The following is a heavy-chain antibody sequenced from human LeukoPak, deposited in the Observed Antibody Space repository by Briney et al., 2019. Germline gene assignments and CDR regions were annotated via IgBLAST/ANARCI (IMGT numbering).Heavy chain of an antibody. V-gene: IGHV1-69*02. CDR3: AIASQLSVVLFYYYMDV. CDR1: GGTFSSYT. CDR2: IIPILGIA. Sequence: GASVKVSCKASGGTFSSYTISWVRQAPGQGLEWMGRIIPILGIANYAQKFQGRVTITADKSTSTAYMELSSLRSEDTAVYYCAIASQLSVVLFYYYMDVWGKGTTVTVSS. J-gene: IGHJ6*03. D-gene: IGHD3-16*02.